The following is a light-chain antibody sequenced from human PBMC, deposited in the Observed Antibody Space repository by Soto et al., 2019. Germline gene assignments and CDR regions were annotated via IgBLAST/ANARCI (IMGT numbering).Light chain of an antibody. J-gene: IGKJ1*01. V-gene: IGKV3-15*01. CDR3: QQYNYWRT. Sequence: EVVRTQSTDTLAGSPGERATLSCRASQSVSSNLAWYQQKSGQAPRLLIYGATTRATGIPARFSGSGSGTEFTLAISSLQSEDFAVYYCQQYNYWRTFGQGTKVDI. CDR1: QSVSSN. CDR2: GAT.